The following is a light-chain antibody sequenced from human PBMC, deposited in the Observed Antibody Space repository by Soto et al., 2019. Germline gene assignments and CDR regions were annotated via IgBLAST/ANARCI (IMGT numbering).Light chain of an antibody. CDR2: EVS. Sequence: VLTQPPSASGSPGQSVTISCTGTSSDVGGYNYVSWYQQHPGKAPKLMIYEVSKRPSGVPDRFSGSKSGNTASLTVSGLQAEDEADYYCSSYAGSNNLGVFGTGTKVTVL. CDR3: SSYAGSNNLGV. CDR1: SSDVGGYNY. V-gene: IGLV2-8*01. J-gene: IGLJ1*01.